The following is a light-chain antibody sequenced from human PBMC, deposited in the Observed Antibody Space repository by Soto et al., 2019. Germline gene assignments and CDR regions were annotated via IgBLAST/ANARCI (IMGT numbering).Light chain of an antibody. CDR1: SSDVGGYNY. CDR3: ISCAGSNKPA. Sequence: QSVLTQPPSASGSPGQSVAISCSGTSSDVGGYNYVSWYQQHPGKAPKLMIYDVNKRPSGVPDRFSGSKSGNTASLTVSGLQAEDEADYYRISCAGSNKPAFGGGTKLTVL. V-gene: IGLV2-8*01. CDR2: DVN. J-gene: IGLJ2*01.